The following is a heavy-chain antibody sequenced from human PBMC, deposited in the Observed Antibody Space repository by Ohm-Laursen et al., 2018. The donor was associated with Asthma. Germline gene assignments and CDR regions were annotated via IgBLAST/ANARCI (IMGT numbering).Heavy chain of an antibody. CDR3: ARRMIQGVIIYDAFDV. CDR2: ITYDGNKK. V-gene: IGHV3-30*03. CDR1: GFTFSDYA. J-gene: IGHJ3*01. D-gene: IGHD3-10*01. Sequence: SLRLSCTASGFTFSDYAMHWVRQAPGKGLEWLAVITYDGNKKTYADSVKGRITISRDNSQNMLYLQMNSLRPEDTAVYYCARRMIQGVIIYDAFDVWGQGTMVTVSS.